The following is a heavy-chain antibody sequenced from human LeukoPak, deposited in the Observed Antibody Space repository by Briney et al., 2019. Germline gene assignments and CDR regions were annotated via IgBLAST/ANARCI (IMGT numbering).Heavy chain of an antibody. V-gene: IGHV4-61*02. CDR2: LSTIGIT. D-gene: IGHD2-15*01. J-gene: IGHJ6*03. Sequence: SETLSLTCTVSGGSISSGSYYWSWIRQPAGKGLEWIGRLSTIGITNYNPSLNSRVTISIDTSKNQFSLKLSSVTAADTAVYYCARDGCGGSCFHYYYYYMDVWGKGTTVTISS. CDR1: GGSISSGSYY. CDR3: ARDGCGGSCFHYYYYYMDV.